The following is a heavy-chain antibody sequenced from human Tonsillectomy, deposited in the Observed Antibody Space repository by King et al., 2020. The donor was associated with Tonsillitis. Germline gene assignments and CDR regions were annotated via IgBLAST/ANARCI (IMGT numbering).Heavy chain of an antibody. Sequence: TLKESGQALVKPTQTLTLTCTFSGFSLSSGVGVGWIRQPPGKALQWLALIYWDDEKRYSPSLKSRLTITKDTSKNQVVLIMTNMDPEDTATYYCARTGDPWGDLWGQGTLVTVSA. CDR2: IYWDDEK. V-gene: IGHV2-5*02. CDR1: GFSLSSGVG. D-gene: IGHD7-27*01. CDR3: ARTGDPWGDL. J-gene: IGHJ5*02.